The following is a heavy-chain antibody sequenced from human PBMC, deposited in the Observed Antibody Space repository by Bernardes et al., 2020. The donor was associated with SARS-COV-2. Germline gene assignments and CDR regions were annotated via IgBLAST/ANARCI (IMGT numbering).Heavy chain of an antibody. CDR2: INPNSGGT. V-gene: IGHV1-2*02. J-gene: IGHJ6*02. CDR1: GYTFTGYY. Sequence: ASVTVSCKASGYTFTGYYMHWVRQAPGQGLEWMGWINPNSGGTNYAQKFQGRVTMTRDTSISTAYMELSRLRSDDTAVYYCARDGDIVVVTGILETPYYYYGMDVWGQGTTVTVSS. CDR3: ARDGDIVVVTGILETPYYYYGMDV. D-gene: IGHD2-21*02.